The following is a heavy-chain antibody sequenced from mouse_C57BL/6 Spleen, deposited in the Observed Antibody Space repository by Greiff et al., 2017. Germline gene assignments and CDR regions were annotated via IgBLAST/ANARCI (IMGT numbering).Heavy chain of an antibody. CDR3: AREPNWDSAY. V-gene: IGHV1-54*01. CDR2: INPGSGGT. CDR1: GYAFTNYL. Sequence: QVQLQQSGAELVRPGTSVKVSCKASGYAFTNYLIEWVKQRPGQGLEWIGVINPGSGGTNYNEKFKGKATLTADKSSSTAYMQLSSLTSEDSAVYCCAREPNWDSAYWGQGTLVTVSA. J-gene: IGHJ3*01. D-gene: IGHD4-1*01.